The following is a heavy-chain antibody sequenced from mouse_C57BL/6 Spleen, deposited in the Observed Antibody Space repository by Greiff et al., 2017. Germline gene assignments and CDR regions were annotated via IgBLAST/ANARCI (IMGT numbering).Heavy chain of an antibody. CDR1: GYAFSSSW. Sequence: VQLQQSGPELVKPGASVKISCKASGYAFSSSWMNWVKQRPGKGLEWIGRIYPGDGDTNYNGKFKGKATLTADKSSSTAYMQLSSLTSEDSAVYFCARSRVVDDCYTGYFDVWGTGTTVTVSS. D-gene: IGHD2-3*01. V-gene: IGHV1-82*01. CDR2: IYPGDGDT. CDR3: ARSRVVDDCYTGYFDV. J-gene: IGHJ1*03.